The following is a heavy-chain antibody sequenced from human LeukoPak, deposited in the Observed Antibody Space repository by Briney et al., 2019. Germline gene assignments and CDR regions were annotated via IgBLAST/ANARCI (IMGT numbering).Heavy chain of an antibody. CDR1: GLTVSNNY. J-gene: IGHJ4*02. CDR2: IYSDGST. Sequence: GGSLRLSCAASGLTVSNNYMSWVRQAPGKGLEWVSVIYSDGSTYYADSVKGRFTISRDNSKNTLYLQMNSLRAEDTAVYYCAKEGLEGRPFDYWGQGTLVTVSS. CDR3: AKEGLEGRPFDY. V-gene: IGHV3-53*01.